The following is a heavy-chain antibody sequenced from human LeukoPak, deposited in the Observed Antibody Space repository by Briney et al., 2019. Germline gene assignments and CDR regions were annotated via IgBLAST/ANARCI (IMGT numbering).Heavy chain of an antibody. CDR1: RFTFISYS. J-gene: IGHJ4*02. CDR3: ARESRGPVITMLRGASDY. V-gene: IGHV3-48*02. D-gene: IGHD3-10*01. Sequence: GGSLLLSCAASRFTFISYSMSWVRQAPGEGLEWVSYINSSSTTIYYADSVKGRFTISRDNAKNSLYLQMNSLRDEDTAVYYCARESRGPVITMLRGASDYWGQGTLVTVSS. CDR2: INSSSTTI.